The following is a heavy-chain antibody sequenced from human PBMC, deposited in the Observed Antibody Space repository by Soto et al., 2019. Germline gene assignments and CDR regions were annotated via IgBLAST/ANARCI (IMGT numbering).Heavy chain of an antibody. D-gene: IGHD6-13*01. Sequence: GGSLRLSCAASGFTFSSYGMHWVRQAPGKGLEWVAVISYDGSNKYYADSVKGRFTISRDNSKNTLYLQMNSLRAEDTAVYYCAKDXRGSSWATYYYYYGMDVWGQGTMVTVSS. CDR3: AKDXRGSSWATYYYYYGMDV. CDR1: GFTFSSYG. J-gene: IGHJ6*02. CDR2: ISYDGSNK. V-gene: IGHV3-30*18.